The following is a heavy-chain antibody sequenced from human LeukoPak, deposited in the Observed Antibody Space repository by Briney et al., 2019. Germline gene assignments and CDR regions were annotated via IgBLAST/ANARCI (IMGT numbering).Heavy chain of an antibody. V-gene: IGHV4-39*01. D-gene: IGHD3-16*01. Sequence: PSETLSLTCTVSGGSISSGDYYWSWIRQPPGKGLEWIGGIYYSGSTYYNPSLKSRVTISVDTSRNRFSLKLSSVTAADTAVYYCARGGSRLTTAGDLGYWGQGTLVTVSS. J-gene: IGHJ4*02. CDR2: IYYSGST. CDR1: GGSISSGDYY. CDR3: ARGGSRLTTAGDLGY.